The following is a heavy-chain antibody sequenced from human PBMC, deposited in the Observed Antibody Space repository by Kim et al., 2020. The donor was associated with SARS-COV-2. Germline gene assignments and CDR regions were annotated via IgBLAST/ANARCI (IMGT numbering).Heavy chain of an antibody. J-gene: IGHJ3*02. V-gene: IGHV1-2*02. CDR1: GYTFTGYY. D-gene: IGHD3-3*01. Sequence: ASVKVSCKASGYTFTGYYMHWVRQAPGQGLEWMGWINPNSGGTNYAQKFQGRVTMTRDTSISTAYMELSRLRSDDTAVYYCARWSHYDFWSGYQDAFDIWGQGTMVTVSS. CDR2: INPNSGGT. CDR3: ARWSHYDFWSGYQDAFDI.